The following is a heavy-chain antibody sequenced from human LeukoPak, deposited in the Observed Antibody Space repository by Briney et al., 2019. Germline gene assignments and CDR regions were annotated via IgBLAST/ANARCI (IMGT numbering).Heavy chain of an antibody. J-gene: IGHJ6*03. D-gene: IGHD6-25*01. CDR2: IYTSGST. Sequence: SQTLSPTCTVSGGSISSGSYYWSWIRQPAGKGLEWIGRIYTSGSTNYNPSLKSRVTISVDTSKNQFSLKLSSVTAADTAVYYCARDTPSGYYYYMDVWGKGTTVTVSS. CDR1: GGSISSGSYY. V-gene: IGHV4-61*02. CDR3: ARDTPSGYYYYMDV.